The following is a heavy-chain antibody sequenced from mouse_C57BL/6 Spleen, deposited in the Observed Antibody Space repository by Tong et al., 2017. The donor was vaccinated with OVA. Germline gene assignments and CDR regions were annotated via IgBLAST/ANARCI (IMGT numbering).Heavy chain of an antibody. Sequence: VQLQESGAELVKPGASVKISCKASGYAFSSYWMNWVKQRPGKGLEWIGQIYPGDGDTNYNGKFKGKATLTADKSSSTAYMQLSSLTSEDSAVYFCARSDYYAWYYFDYWGQGTTLTVSS. V-gene: IGHV1-80*01. CDR3: ARSDYYAWYYFDY. CDR2: IYPGDGDT. J-gene: IGHJ2*01. CDR1: GYAFSSYW. D-gene: IGHD1-1*01.